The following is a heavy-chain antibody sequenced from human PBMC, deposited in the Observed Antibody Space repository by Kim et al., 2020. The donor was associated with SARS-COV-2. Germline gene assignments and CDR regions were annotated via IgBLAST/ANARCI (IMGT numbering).Heavy chain of an antibody. CDR2: IYYSGST. V-gene: IGHV4-31*03. D-gene: IGHD3-10*01. J-gene: IGHJ4*02. CDR3: AREGLRGFGELSPYYFDY. Sequence: SETLSLTCTVSGGSISSGGYYWSWIRQHPGKGLEWIGYIYYSGSTYYNPSLKSRVTISVDTSKNQFSLKLSSVTAADTAVYYCAREGLRGFGELSPYYFDYWGQGTLVTVSS. CDR1: GGSISSGGYY.